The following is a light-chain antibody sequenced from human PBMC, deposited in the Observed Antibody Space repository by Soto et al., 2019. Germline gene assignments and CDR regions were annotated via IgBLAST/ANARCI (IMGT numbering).Light chain of an antibody. CDR1: QSVRSSY. CDR2: GAS. CDR3: QQYGSSPRT. J-gene: IGKJ1*01. Sequence: EIVLTQSPGALSLSPGERATLSCGASQSVRSSYLAWYQQKPGQAPRLLIYGASTRATGIPDRFSGSGSGTDFTLTISSLEPEDFAVYYCQQYGSSPRTFGQGTKVDIK. V-gene: IGKV3-20*01.